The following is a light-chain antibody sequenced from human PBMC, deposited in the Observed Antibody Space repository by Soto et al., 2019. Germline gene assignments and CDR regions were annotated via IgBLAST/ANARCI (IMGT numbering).Light chain of an antibody. V-gene: IGKV3-20*01. CDR2: GAS. Sequence: EIVLTQSPGTLSLSPGERATLSCRASQTVSSNSLAWYHQKPGQAPRLLIYGASSRATGIPDRFSGSGSGTDFTLTISRLEPEDFAVYYCQLYGSSARTFGQGPKVEIK. CDR1: QTVSSNS. CDR3: QLYGSSART. J-gene: IGKJ1*01.